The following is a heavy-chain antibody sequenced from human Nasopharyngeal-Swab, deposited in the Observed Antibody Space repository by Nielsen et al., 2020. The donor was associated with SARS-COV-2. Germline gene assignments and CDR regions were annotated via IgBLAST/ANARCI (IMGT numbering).Heavy chain of an antibody. CDR3: VRGRLPGGDYENY. V-gene: IGHV4-59*01. Sequence: SETLSLTCTVSGGSISSYYWSWIRQPPGKGLEWIGYIYYSGSTNYNPSLKSRVTISVDTSKNQFSLKLSSVTAADTAVYYCVRGRLPGGDYENYWGQGTLVTVSS. J-gene: IGHJ4*02. D-gene: IGHD4-17*01. CDR1: GGSISSYY. CDR2: IYYSGST.